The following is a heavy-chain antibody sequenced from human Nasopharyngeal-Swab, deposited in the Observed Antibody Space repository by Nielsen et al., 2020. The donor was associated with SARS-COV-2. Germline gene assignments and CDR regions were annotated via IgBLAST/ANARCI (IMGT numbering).Heavy chain of an antibody. Sequence: SEILSLTCTVSGGSISSSSYYWGWIRQPPGKGLEWIGSIYYSGSTYYNPSLKSRVTISVDTSKNQFSLKLSSVTAADTAVYYRARKFPENNWNYFTGWDRYYYYYYGMDVWGQGTTVTVSS. J-gene: IGHJ6*02. D-gene: IGHD1-7*01. CDR3: ARKFPENNWNYFTGWDRYYYYYYGMDV. CDR1: GGSISSSSYY. CDR2: IYYSGST. V-gene: IGHV4-39*07.